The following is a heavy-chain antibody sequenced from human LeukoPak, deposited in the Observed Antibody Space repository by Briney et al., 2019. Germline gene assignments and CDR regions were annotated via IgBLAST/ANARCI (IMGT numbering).Heavy chain of an antibody. Sequence: ASVKVSCKASGYTFTSYDISWVRQAPGQGPEWMGWISANNGNTNNAQKFQGRVTMTTDRSTSTAYMELRSLRSDDTAVYFCARIWFGDLGPLDYWGQGTLVTVSS. CDR3: ARIWFGDLGPLDY. D-gene: IGHD3-10*01. J-gene: IGHJ4*02. CDR1: GYTFTSYD. V-gene: IGHV1-18*01. CDR2: ISANNGNT.